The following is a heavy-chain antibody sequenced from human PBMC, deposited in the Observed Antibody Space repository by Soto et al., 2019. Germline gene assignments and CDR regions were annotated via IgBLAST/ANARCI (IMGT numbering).Heavy chain of an antibody. CDR3: AREGGDLNWFAP. V-gene: IGHV3-48*01. D-gene: IGHD4-17*01. Sequence: EVQLVESGGGLVQPGGSLRLSCAASGFTFSSYSMNWVRQAPGKGLEWVSYISSSSSTIYYADSVKGRFTISRDKAKHSLYLQMNSLRAEDTAVYYCAREGGDLNWFAPWGQGTLVTVSS. CDR2: ISSSSSTI. CDR1: GFTFSSYS. J-gene: IGHJ5*02.